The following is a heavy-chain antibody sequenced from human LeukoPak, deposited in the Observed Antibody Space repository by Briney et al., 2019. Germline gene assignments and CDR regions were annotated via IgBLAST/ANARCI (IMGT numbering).Heavy chain of an antibody. CDR2: ISSSSYI. CDR1: GFTFNS. Sequence: PGGSLRLSCAASGFTFNSMNWVRQAPGKGLEWVSSISSSSYIYYADSVKGRFTISRDNAKNSLYLEMNSLRAEDTAVYYCARAQATVVDPFDYWGQGTLVTVSS. J-gene: IGHJ4*02. D-gene: IGHD4-23*01. CDR3: ARAQATVVDPFDY. V-gene: IGHV3-21*01.